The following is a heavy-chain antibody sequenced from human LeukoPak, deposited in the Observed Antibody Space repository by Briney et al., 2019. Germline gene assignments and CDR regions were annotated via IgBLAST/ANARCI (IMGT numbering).Heavy chain of an antibody. CDR2: ISSDGRTT. Sequence: GGSLRLSCAASGFTFSSYGIHWVRQAPGKGLEWVAVISSDGRTTYYADSVKGRFTISRDNSRSTLYLQMNSLRPEDTAIYYCAREGYYGSGSPPSLYFDYWGQGTLVTVSS. D-gene: IGHD3-10*01. CDR3: AREGYYGSGSPPSLYFDY. J-gene: IGHJ4*02. CDR1: GFTFSSYG. V-gene: IGHV3-30*03.